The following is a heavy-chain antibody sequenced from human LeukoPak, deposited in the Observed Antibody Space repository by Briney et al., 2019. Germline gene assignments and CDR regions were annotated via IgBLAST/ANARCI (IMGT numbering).Heavy chain of an antibody. Sequence: ASVKVSCKASGYAFTNYGISWVRQAPGQGLEWLGWISTHTGDTNYAQKFQGRVTMTTDTSTSTAYMELRSLRSDDTAVYYCARTRRSSSSPFAFDIWGQGTMVTVSS. D-gene: IGHD6-6*01. CDR1: GYAFTNYG. CDR2: ISTHTGDT. J-gene: IGHJ3*02. V-gene: IGHV1-18*01. CDR3: ARTRRSSSSPFAFDI.